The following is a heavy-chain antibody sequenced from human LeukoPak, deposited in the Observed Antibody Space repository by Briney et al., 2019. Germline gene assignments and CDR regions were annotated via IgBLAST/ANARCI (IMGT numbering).Heavy chain of an antibody. J-gene: IGHJ4*02. CDR3: ARGEPFLYYYDSSGYERKSAFDY. V-gene: IGHV4-38-2*02. Sequence: SETLSLTCTVSGYSISSGYYWGWVRQPPGKGLEWIGSIYHSGSTYYNPSLKSRVTISVDTSKNQFSLKLSSVTAADTAVYYCARGEPFLYYYDSSGYERKSAFDYWGQGTLVTVSS. D-gene: IGHD3-22*01. CDR2: IYHSGST. CDR1: GYSISSGYY.